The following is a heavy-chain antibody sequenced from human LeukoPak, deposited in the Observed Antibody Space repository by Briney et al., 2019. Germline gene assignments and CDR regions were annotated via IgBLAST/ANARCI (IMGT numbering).Heavy chain of an antibody. V-gene: IGHV4-34*01. D-gene: IGHD2-21*02. CDR2: INHSGST. Sequence: PSETLSLTCAVYGGSFSGYYWSWIRQPPGKGLEWIGEINHSGSTNYNPSLKSRVTISVDTSKNQFSLKLSSVTAADTAVYYCARGGDWLFDYWGQGILVTVSS. CDR3: ARGGDWLFDY. CDR1: GGSFSGYY. J-gene: IGHJ4*02.